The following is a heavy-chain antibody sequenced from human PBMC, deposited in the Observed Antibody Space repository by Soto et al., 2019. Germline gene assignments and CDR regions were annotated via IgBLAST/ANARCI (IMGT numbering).Heavy chain of an antibody. J-gene: IGHJ4*02. CDR1: GVTLSSYA. Sequence: XGSLRLSCSASGVTLSSYAMGWVRQGPGKGLDWVAVVIIGGSTHYADSVRGRFTISRDNSKNTLSLQMNSLTAEDTAVYFCAKRRGAGGHFDYWGQGALVTVSS. CDR3: AKRRGAGGHFDY. CDR2: VIIGGST. D-gene: IGHD2-15*01. V-gene: IGHV3-23*01.